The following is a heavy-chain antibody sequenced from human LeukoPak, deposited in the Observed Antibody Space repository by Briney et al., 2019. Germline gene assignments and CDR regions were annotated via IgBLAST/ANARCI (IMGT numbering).Heavy chain of an antibody. J-gene: IGHJ4*02. CDR2: ISGSGGST. D-gene: IGHD3-22*01. V-gene: IGHV3-23*01. CDR3: AKDDSYYDSSGYPSWVY. Sequence: PGGSLRLSCAASGFTFSSYAMSWVRQAPGKGLEWVSAISGSGGSTYYADSVKGRFTISRDNSKNTLYLQMNSLRAEDTAVYYCAKDDSYYDSSGYPSWVYWGQGTLVTDSS. CDR1: GFTFSSYA.